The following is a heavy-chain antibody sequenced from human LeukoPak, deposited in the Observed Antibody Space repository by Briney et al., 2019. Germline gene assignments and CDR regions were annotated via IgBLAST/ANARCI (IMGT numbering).Heavy chain of an antibody. CDR2: INAGNGNT. J-gene: IGHJ4*02. CDR3: ARGGYYYDSSGYSHLPDY. Sequence: ASVKVSCKASGYTFTSYAMHWVRQAPGQRLEWMGWINAGNGNTKYSQKFQGRVTITADESTSTAYMELSSLRSEDTAVYYCARGGYYYDSSGYSHLPDYWGQGTLATVSA. V-gene: IGHV1-3*01. CDR1: GYTFTSYA. D-gene: IGHD3-22*01.